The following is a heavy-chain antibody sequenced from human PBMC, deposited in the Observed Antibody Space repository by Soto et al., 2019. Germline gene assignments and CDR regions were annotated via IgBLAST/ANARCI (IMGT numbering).Heavy chain of an antibody. V-gene: IGHV1-18*01. CDR1: GYPFTSYG. CDR2: ISAYNGNT. J-gene: IGHJ6*02. Sequence: SVQVSCKTSGYPFTSYGISWVRQAPGQGLEWMGWISAYNGNTNYAQKLQGRVTMTTDTSTSTAYMELRSLRSDDTAVYYCARDRLTDYGDYRPYYYYDYGMDVGG. CDR3: ARDRLTDYGDYRPYYYYDYGMDV. D-gene: IGHD4-17*01.